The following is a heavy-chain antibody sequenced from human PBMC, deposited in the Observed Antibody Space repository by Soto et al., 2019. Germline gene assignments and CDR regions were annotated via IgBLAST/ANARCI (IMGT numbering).Heavy chain of an antibody. CDR2: ISGSGDST. J-gene: IGHJ1*01. Sequence: EVQLLESGGGLVQPGGSLRLSCAASGFTFSSYAMSWVRQAPGKGLEWVSGISGSGDSTYYADSVKGRFTISRDNSKNTLCLQMTGLRAEETAVYYCAKGLPGIAVAGTGYFPHWGQGALVTVSS. V-gene: IGHV3-23*01. D-gene: IGHD6-19*01. CDR1: GFTFSSYA. CDR3: AKGLPGIAVAGTGYFPH.